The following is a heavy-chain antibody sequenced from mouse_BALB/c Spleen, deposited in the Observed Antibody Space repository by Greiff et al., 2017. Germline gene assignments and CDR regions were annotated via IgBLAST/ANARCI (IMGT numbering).Heavy chain of an antibody. J-gene: IGHJ3*01. Sequence: EVKLVESGAELVKPGASVKLSCTASGFNIKDTYMHWVKQRPEQGLEWIGRIDPANGNTKYDPKFQGKATITADTSSNTAYLQLSSLTSEDTAVYYCARGGITKGFAYWGQGTLVTVAA. V-gene: IGHV14-3*02. CDR2: IDPANGNT. CDR1: GFNIKDTY. CDR3: ARGGITKGFAY.